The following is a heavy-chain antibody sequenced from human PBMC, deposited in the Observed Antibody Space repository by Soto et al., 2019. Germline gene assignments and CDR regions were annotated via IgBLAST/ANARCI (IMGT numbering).Heavy chain of an antibody. Sequence: PSETLSLTCTVSGGSISSGGYYWSWIRQHPGKGLEWIGYIYYSGSTYYNPSLKSRVTISVDTSKNQFSLKLSSVTAADTAVYYCARGQEDTYYDFWSGYYQDYWGQGTLVTVSS. CDR2: IYYSGST. J-gene: IGHJ4*02. D-gene: IGHD3-3*01. CDR1: GGSISSGGYY. CDR3: ARGQEDTYYDFWSGYYQDY. V-gene: IGHV4-31*03.